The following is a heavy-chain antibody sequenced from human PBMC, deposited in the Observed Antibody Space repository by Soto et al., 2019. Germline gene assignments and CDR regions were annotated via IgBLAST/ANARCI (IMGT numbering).Heavy chain of an antibody. CDR3: ARKIS. J-gene: IGHJ4*02. V-gene: IGHV3-30-3*01. CDR2: ISYDGSNK. CDR1: GFTFSSYA. Sequence: QVQLVESGGGVVQPGRSLRLSCAASGFTFSSYAMHWVRQAPGKGLEWVAVISYDGSNKYYADSVEGRFTISRDNSKNTLYLQMNSLRAEDTAVYYCARKISWGQGTLVTVSS.